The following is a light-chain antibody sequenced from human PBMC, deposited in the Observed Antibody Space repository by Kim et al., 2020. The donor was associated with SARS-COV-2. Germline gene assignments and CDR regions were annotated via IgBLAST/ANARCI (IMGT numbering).Light chain of an antibody. Sequence: GQSITISCTGTSSDVGSHNLVSWYQQHPGKAPRLMIYEDIKRPSGVSNRFSGSKSGSTASLTSSGLQAEDEADYYCCSYARRSTYVFGTGTKVTVL. V-gene: IGLV2-23*01. CDR3: CSYARRSTYV. CDR2: EDI. CDR1: SSDVGSHNL. J-gene: IGLJ1*01.